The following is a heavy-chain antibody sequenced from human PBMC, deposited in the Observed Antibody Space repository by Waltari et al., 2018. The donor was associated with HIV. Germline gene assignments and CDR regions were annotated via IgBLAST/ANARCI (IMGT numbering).Heavy chain of an antibody. J-gene: IGHJ4*02. D-gene: IGHD1-1*01. CDR3: VGDRTSLTTGDFDS. CDR1: GIAFDFFL. CDR2: ISRGSSFS. V-gene: IGHV3-21*02. Sequence: ELVESGGGLFKPGQSLRLSCHLSGIAFDFFLMSWVRQAPGRGLEWVASISRGSSFSYYSDSFKGRISISRDNAKKSLFLQMNSLTADDTGLYFCVGDRTSLTTGDFDSWGQGVPVIVSS.